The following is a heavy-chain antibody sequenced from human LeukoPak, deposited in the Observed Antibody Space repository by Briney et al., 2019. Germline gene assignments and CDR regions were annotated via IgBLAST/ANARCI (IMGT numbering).Heavy chain of an antibody. J-gene: IGHJ4*02. V-gene: IGHV3-7*01. Sequence: GGSLRLSCEASGFSMSVYWMSWVRQAPGKGLEWVGNIKRDGSERNYVDSVKGRFTISRDNAKKSLYLQMNSLRAEDTAVYYCARDWGAYYHFFDYWGQGTLVTVSS. CDR1: GFSMSVYW. CDR3: ARDWGAYYHFFDY. CDR2: IKRDGSER. D-gene: IGHD3-22*01.